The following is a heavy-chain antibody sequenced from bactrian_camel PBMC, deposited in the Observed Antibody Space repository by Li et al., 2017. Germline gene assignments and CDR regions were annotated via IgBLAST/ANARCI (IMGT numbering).Heavy chain of an antibody. Sequence: HVQLVESGGGLVRPGGSLNLSCTASGPVFSNCAMGWYRQSVGKERELVSTIHPHGATKYADSVKGRFTVSKDSAKDTIYLQMNSLKPEDTAVYSCAARGPYRCMGWTHQGTALFGYWGQGTQVTVS. V-gene: IGHV3S53*01. D-gene: IGHD3*01. J-gene: IGHJ6*01. CDR3: AARGPYRCMGWTHQGTALFGY. CDR2: IHPHGAT. CDR1: GPVFSNCA.